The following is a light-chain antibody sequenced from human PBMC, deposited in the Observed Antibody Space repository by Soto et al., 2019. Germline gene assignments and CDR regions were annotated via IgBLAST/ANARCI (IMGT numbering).Light chain of an antibody. J-gene: IGLJ1*01. V-gene: IGLV2-14*01. CDR3: SSYTSSSTLYV. CDR1: SSDFGGYNY. Sequence: SAMTQPASVSGSPGQSITISCTGTSSDFGGYNYVSWYQQHPGKAPKLMIYEVSNRPSGVSNRFSGSKSGNTASLTISGLQAEDEADYYCSSYTSSSTLYVFGTGTKVTVL. CDR2: EVS.